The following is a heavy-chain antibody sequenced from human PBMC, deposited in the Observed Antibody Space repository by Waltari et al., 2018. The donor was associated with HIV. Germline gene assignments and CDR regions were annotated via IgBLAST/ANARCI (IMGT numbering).Heavy chain of an antibody. J-gene: IGHJ6*02. Sequence: QVQLVQSGAEVKKPGSSVKVSCKASGGTFSSSYIRWVRQAPGQGLEWMGGIIPIFGTANYAQKFQGRVTITADESTSTAYMELSSLRSEDTAVYYCARGSAGYCSSTSCYLLDVWGQGTTVTVSS. CDR2: IIPIFGTA. CDR3: ARGSAGYCSSTSCYLLDV. D-gene: IGHD2-2*01. V-gene: IGHV1-69*01. CDR1: GGTFSSSY.